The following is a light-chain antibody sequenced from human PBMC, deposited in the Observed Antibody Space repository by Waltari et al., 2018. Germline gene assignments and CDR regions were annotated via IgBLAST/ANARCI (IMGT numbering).Light chain of an antibody. V-gene: IGLV1-40*01. CDR1: RSKLGAGFN. J-gene: IGLJ3*02. Sequence: QSVLTQPPSLSGAPGQRVNISCAGKRSKLGAGFNVHWYQQFLVSAPRLLISVNNNRPSGVPDRFSASKSGTSASLAVSGLQAQDEADYYCQSYDISLSAYVFGGGTKLTVL. CDR3: QSYDISLSAYV. CDR2: VNN.